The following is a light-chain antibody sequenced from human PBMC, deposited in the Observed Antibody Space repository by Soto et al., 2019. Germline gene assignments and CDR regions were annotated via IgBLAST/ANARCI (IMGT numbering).Light chain of an antibody. Sequence: QTVVTQEPSFSVSPGGTVTLTCGLTSGSVLTSHYTSWFQQTPGQPPRTLIYSTKSRSPGVPDRFSGSILGNKGALTITGAQADDEGDYYCVLYIGTGLVFGGGTQLT. CDR3: VLYIGTGLV. V-gene: IGLV8-61*01. CDR2: STK. CDR1: SGSVLTSHY. J-gene: IGLJ7*01.